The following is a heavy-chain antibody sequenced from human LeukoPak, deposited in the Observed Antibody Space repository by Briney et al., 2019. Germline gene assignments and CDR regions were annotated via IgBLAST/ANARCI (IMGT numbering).Heavy chain of an antibody. J-gene: IGHJ4*02. CDR3: AISPPDSSWVY. D-gene: IGHD6-13*01. CDR1: GFTFSNYW. V-gene: IGHV3-74*01. Sequence: GGSLRLSCAASGFTFSNYWMHWVRQAPGKGLVWVSRIKSDGTITSYADSVKGRFTISRDSAKNTLYLQMNSLRGEDTAVYYCAISPPDSSWVYWGQGTLVTVSS. CDR2: IKSDGTIT.